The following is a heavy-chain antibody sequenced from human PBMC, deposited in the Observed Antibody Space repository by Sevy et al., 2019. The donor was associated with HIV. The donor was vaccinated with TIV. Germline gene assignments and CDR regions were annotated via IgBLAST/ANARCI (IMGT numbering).Heavy chain of an antibody. Sequence: GGSLRLSCAASGFTFINHAMHWVRQAPGKGLEWVTVISYDGSNKYYADSVKGRFTISRDTSKSTVYLQMDSQRAEDTAVYYCARDLNSGYANYYYYGMDVWGQGTTVTVSS. D-gene: IGHD5-12*01. J-gene: IGHJ6*02. CDR1: GFTFINHA. V-gene: IGHV3-30*04. CDR2: ISYDGSNK. CDR3: ARDLNSGYANYYYYGMDV.